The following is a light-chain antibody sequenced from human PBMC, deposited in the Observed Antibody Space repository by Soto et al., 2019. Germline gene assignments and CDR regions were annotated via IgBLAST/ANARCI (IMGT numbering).Light chain of an antibody. CDR3: SSYTSSSIAYV. V-gene: IGLV2-14*01. CDR2: EVS. Sequence: QSALTQPASVSGSPGQSITISCTGTSSDVGGYNYVSWYQPPPGKAPKLMIYEVSNRPSGVSNRFSGSKSGNTASLTISGLQAEDEADYYCSSYTSSSIAYVFGTGTTLTVL. CDR1: SSDVGGYNY. J-gene: IGLJ1*01.